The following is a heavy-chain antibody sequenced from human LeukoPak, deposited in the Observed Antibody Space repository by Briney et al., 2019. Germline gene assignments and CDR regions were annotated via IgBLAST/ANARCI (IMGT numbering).Heavy chain of an antibody. V-gene: IGHV1-2*02. Sequence: GASVKVSCKASGFTFTGYLIHWVRQAPGQGLEYMGWINPNSGGTNYAQKFQDRLTMTRDTSTSTASLELSSLRSDDTAVYYCARDLSPSATWELDFWGQGTLVTVSS. J-gene: IGHJ4*02. CDR2: INPNSGGT. CDR3: ARDLSPSATWELDF. D-gene: IGHD6-25*01. CDR1: GFTFTGYL.